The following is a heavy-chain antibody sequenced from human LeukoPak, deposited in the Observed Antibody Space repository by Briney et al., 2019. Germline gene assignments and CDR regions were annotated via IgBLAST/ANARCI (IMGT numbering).Heavy chain of an antibody. CDR3: ARYYYGSGSYTEFDY. Sequence: SETLSLTCAVYGGSFSGYYWSWIRQPPGKGLEWIGEINHSGSTNYNPSLKSRVTISVDTSKNQFSLKLSSVTAADTAVYYCARYYYGSGSYTEFDYWGQGTLVTVSS. J-gene: IGHJ4*02. D-gene: IGHD3-10*01. CDR1: GGSFSGYY. CDR2: INHSGST. V-gene: IGHV4-34*01.